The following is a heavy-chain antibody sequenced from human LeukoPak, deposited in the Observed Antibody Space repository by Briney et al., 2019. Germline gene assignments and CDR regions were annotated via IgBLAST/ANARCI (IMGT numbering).Heavy chain of an antibody. J-gene: IGHJ4*02. D-gene: IGHD6-19*01. CDR2: MNVDSGGT. CDR1: GHMFTDYY. Sequence: ASVKVSCKASGHMFTDYYMHWVRQAPGQGLEWMGWMNVDSGGTKYAQKFQGRVTMTRDTSISTAFMDLTRLRSDDTAVYYCARDSKVTGTSLDSWGQGTLVTVSS. CDR3: ARDSKVTGTSLDS. V-gene: IGHV1-2*02.